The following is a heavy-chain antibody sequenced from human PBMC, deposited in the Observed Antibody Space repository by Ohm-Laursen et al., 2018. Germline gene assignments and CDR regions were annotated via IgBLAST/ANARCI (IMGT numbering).Heavy chain of an antibody. J-gene: IGHJ4*02. CDR2: ISASTTTI. D-gene: IGHD1-1*01. Sequence: GSLRLSCAAFGFTFSDFYMSWVRQAPGKGLEWVSYISASTTTIYYADSVKGRFTISRDNSKNSLFLQMDSLRAEDTAVYYCGRWNDYWGQGTLVTVSS. CDR3: GRWNDY. CDR1: GFTFSDFY. V-gene: IGHV3-11*01.